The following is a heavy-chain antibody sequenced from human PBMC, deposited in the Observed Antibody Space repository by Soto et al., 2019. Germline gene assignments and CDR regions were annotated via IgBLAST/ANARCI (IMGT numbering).Heavy chain of an antibody. Sequence: QVQLVESGGGVVQPGRSLRLSCAASGFIFSSYGMLWVRQAPGKGLEWVAVISYDGSNIYQRDSVKGRFTISRDNSKNTLYLQMNSLRGEDTAVYYCAKDRTHNYGSAFDYWGQGTLVTVSS. V-gene: IGHV3-30*18. D-gene: IGHD5-18*01. CDR1: GFIFSSYG. CDR3: AKDRTHNYGSAFDY. CDR2: ISYDGSNI. J-gene: IGHJ4*02.